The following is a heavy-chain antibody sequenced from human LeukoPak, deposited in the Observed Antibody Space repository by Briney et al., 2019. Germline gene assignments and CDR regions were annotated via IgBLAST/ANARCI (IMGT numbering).Heavy chain of an antibody. V-gene: IGHV1-2*02. D-gene: IGHD4-17*01. CDR2: INPNGGGT. J-gene: IGHJ4*02. CDR3: ARDGALDY. Sequence: ASVKVSCKASGYIFTGYYMHWVRQAPGQGLEWMGWINPNGGGTNYAQKFQGRVTMTRDTSISTAYMELSRLTSDDTAVYYCARDGALDYWGQGTLVTVSS. CDR1: GYIFTGYY.